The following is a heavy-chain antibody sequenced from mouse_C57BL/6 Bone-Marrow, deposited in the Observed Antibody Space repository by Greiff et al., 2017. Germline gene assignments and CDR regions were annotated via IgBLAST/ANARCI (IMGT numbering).Heavy chain of an antibody. CDR2: IYPGSGST. J-gene: IGHJ2*01. CDR3: AREDYYYGPLVWDD. Sequence: QVQLQQPGAELVKPGASVKMSCKASGYTFTSYWITWVKQRPGQGLEWIGDIYPGSGSTNYNEKFKSKATLTVDTSSSTAYMQLSSLTSEDSAVYYCAREDYYYGPLVWDDWGQGTTLTVSS. CDR1: GYTFTSYW. V-gene: IGHV1-55*01. D-gene: IGHD1-1*01.